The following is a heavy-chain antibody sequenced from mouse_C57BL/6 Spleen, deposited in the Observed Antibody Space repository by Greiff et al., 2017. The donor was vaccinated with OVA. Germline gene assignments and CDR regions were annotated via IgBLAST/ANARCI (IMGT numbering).Heavy chain of an antibody. CDR1: GYAFSSSW. CDR2: IYPGDGDT. Sequence: QVQLQQSGPELVKPGASVKISCKASGYAFSSSWMNWVKQRPGKGLEWIGRIYPGDGDTNYNGKFKGKATLTADKSSSTAYMQLISLTSEDSAVYFCARSPIYYYGSSYFDYWGQGTTLTVSS. V-gene: IGHV1-82*01. J-gene: IGHJ2*01. D-gene: IGHD1-1*01. CDR3: ARSPIYYYGSSYFDY.